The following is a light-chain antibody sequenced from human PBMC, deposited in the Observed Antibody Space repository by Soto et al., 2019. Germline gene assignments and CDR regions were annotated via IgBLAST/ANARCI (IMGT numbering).Light chain of an antibody. CDR2: SAS. V-gene: IGKV3-20*01. CDR1: QSVDSTY. CDR3: QRYGKSRGYT. Sequence: VLTQSPDTLSLSPGERATLSCRASQSVDSTYLAWYQQKPGQAPTILIYSASTRATGTPDRFSGRGSGADFTLTISRLEPEDFSAYYCQRYGKSRGYTFGQGTKLQI. J-gene: IGKJ2*01.